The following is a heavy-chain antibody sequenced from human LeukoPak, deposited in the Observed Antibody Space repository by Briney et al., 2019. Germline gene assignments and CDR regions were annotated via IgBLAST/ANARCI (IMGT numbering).Heavy chain of an antibody. V-gene: IGHV3-15*01. CDR1: GFTFSNAW. CDR3: MHYYDSSGCYFDY. Sequence: PGGSLRLSCAASGFTFSNAWMSWVRQAPGKGLEWVGRIKSKTDGGTTDYAAPVKGRFTISRDDSKNTLYLQMNSLKTEDTAVYYCMHYYDSSGCYFDYWGQGTLVTVSS. D-gene: IGHD3-22*01. CDR2: IKSKTDGGTT. J-gene: IGHJ4*02.